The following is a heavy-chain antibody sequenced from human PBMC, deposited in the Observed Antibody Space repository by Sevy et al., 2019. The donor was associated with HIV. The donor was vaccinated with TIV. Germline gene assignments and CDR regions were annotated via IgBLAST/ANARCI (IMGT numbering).Heavy chain of an antibody. V-gene: IGHV3-23*01. CDR2: ITGRGDTT. Sequence: GGSLRLSCAASGFTFNDYAMSWVRQAPGRGLEWVSTITGRGDTTNYANSVKGRLTISRDNSKNTLYLQMNSLRAEDSAVYYCAKDHYTAVTIFGVITPGYYGMDVWGQGTTVTVSS. J-gene: IGHJ6*02. CDR1: GFTFNDYA. D-gene: IGHD3-3*01. CDR3: AKDHYTAVTIFGVITPGYYGMDV.